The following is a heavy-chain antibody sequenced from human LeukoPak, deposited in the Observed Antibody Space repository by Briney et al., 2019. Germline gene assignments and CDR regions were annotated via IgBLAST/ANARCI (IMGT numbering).Heavy chain of an antibody. V-gene: IGHV4-34*01. CDR3: ARSRDGYNYWGYYFDY. CDR1: GGSFSGYY. D-gene: IGHD5-24*01. J-gene: IGHJ4*02. Sequence: PSETLSLTCAVYGGSFSGYYWSWIRQPPGKGREWIGEINHSGSTNYNPSLKSRVTISVDTPKNQFSLKLSSVTAADTAVYYCARSRDGYNYWGYYFDYWGQGTLVTVSS. CDR2: INHSGST.